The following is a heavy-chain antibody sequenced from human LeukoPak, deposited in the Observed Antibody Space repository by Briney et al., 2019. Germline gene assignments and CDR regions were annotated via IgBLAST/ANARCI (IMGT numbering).Heavy chain of an antibody. CDR3: ARGRETSGSYYYYYGMDV. V-gene: IGHV1-8*01. CDR1: GYTFTSYD. D-gene: IGHD1-26*01. J-gene: IGHJ6*02. Sequence: ASVKVSCKASGYTFTSYDINWVRQATGQGLEWMGCMNPNSGNTGYAQKFQGRVTMTRNTSISTAYMELSSLRSEDTAVYYCARGRETSGSYYYYYGMDVWGQGTTVTVSS. CDR2: MNPNSGNT.